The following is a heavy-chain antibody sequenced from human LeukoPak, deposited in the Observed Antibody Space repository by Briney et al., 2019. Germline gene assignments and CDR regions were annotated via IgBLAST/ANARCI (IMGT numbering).Heavy chain of an antibody. Sequence: GGSLRLSCAASGFTFGDYAMHWVRQVPGKGLEWVSLISANGGGTYYPDSVKGRFTISRDNSKNSLYLQMNSLRTEDTALYYCAKDRGCRTGNCRVNWFDPWGQGTLVTVSS. V-gene: IGHV3-43*02. D-gene: IGHD3/OR15-3a*01. CDR3: AKDRGCRTGNCRVNWFDP. CDR1: GFTFGDYA. CDR2: ISANGGGT. J-gene: IGHJ5*02.